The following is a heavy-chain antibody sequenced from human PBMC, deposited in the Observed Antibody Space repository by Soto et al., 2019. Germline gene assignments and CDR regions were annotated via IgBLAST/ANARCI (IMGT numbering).Heavy chain of an antibody. J-gene: IGHJ6*02. CDR1: GFTFSSYA. Sequence: GGSLWLSCAASGFTFSSYAMHWVRQAPGKGLEWVAVISYDGSNKYYADSVKGRFTISRDNSKNTLYLQMNSLRAEDTAVYYCARDRLRYNWNDFPYYYYGMDVWGQGTTVTVS. CDR3: ARDRLRYNWNDFPYYYYGMDV. CDR2: ISYDGSNK. D-gene: IGHD1-1*01. V-gene: IGHV3-30-3*01.